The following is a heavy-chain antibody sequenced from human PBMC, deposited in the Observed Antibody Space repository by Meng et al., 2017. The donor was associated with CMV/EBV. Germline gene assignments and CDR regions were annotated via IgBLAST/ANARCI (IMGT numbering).Heavy chain of an antibody. CDR3: AREGSDSIFGVASHLNWFDP. CDR2: IYYSGST. J-gene: IGHJ5*02. Sequence: ESLKISCTVSGGSVSSGSYYWSWIRQPPGKGLEWIGYIYYSGSTNYNPSLKSRVTISVDTSKNQFSLKLSSVTAADTAVYYCAREGSDSIFGVASHLNWFDPWGQGTLVTVSS. CDR1: GGSVSSGSYY. D-gene: IGHD3-3*01. V-gene: IGHV4-61*01.